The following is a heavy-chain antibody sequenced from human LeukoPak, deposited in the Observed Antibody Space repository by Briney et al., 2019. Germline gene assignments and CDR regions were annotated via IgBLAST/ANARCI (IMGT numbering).Heavy chain of an antibody. CDR2: IYTSGST. CDR3: ARDRYYDSGGYFKSYYYYYYMDV. D-gene: IGHD3-22*01. V-gene: IGHV4-4*07. Sequence: PSETLSLTCTVSGGSISSYYWSWIRQPAGKGLEWIGRIYTSGSTNYNPSLKSRVTMSVDTSKNQFSLKLSSVTAADTAVYYCARDRYYDSGGYFKSYYYYYYMDVWGKGTTVTVSS. J-gene: IGHJ6*03. CDR1: GGSISSYY.